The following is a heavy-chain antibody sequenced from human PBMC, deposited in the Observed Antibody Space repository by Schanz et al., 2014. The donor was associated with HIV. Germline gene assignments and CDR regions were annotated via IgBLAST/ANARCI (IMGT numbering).Heavy chain of an antibody. Sequence: EVQLLESGGGLAQPGGSLRLSCAASGFTFSSYAMIWVRQAPGKGLEWVSTVSGSGGHTYYADSVKGRFTISRDNSKNTMFLQMNRMRAEDTAVYYCANSGYCIRGICYTRGDGMDVWGQGTTVTVSS. CDR1: GFTFSSYA. J-gene: IGHJ6*02. D-gene: IGHD2-8*02. CDR2: VSGSGGHT. CDR3: ANSGYCIRGICYTRGDGMDV. V-gene: IGHV3-23*01.